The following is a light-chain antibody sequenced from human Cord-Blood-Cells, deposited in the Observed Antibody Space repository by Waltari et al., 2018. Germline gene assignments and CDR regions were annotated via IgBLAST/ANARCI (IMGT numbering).Light chain of an antibody. Sequence: SYVLTQPPSVSVAPGKPARITCGGNNLGSKSVHWYQQKPGQAPVLVIYYDSDRPSGIPERFSGSNSGNTATLTISRVEAGDEADYYCQRWDSSSDHVVFGGGTKLTVL. J-gene: IGLJ2*01. CDR1: NLGSKS. CDR3: QRWDSSSDHVV. CDR2: YDS. V-gene: IGLV3-21*04.